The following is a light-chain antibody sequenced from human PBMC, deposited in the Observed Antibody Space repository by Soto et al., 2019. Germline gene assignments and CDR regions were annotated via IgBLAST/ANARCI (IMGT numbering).Light chain of an antibody. CDR3: QQYGSSIT. J-gene: IGKJ5*01. V-gene: IGKV3-20*01. Sequence: EVMMTQFPDTVSVTPGERATLSCRASQSVSSSYLAWYQQKPGQAPRLLIYGASSRATGIPDRFSGSGSGTDFTLTISRLEPEDFAVFYCQQYGSSITFGQGTRLEN. CDR1: QSVSSSY. CDR2: GAS.